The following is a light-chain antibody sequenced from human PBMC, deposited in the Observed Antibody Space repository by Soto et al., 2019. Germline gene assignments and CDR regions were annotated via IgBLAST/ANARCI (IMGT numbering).Light chain of an antibody. J-gene: IGKJ4*01. Sequence: DIQMTQSPSSLSASVGDRVTITCRASQSISTYLHWYQQKPGKAPNLLIYAASTLQSGVPSRFSGSGSGTDFTLTISSLQPEDFATYFCQHAYSTPLTFGGGTTVDIK. V-gene: IGKV1-39*01. CDR1: QSISTY. CDR2: AAS. CDR3: QHAYSTPLT.